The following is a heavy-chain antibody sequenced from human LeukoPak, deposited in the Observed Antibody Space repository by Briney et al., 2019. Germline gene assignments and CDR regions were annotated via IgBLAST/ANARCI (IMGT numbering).Heavy chain of an antibody. CDR2: ISYDGSNK. CDR3: ARDRSGYYYGMDV. CDR1: GFTFSSYA. V-gene: IGHV3-30*04. J-gene: IGHJ6*02. Sequence: PGGSLRLSCAASGFTFSSYAMHWVRQAPGKGLEWVAVISYDGSNKYYADSVKGRFTISRDNSKNTLYLQMNSLRAEDTAVYYCARDRSGYYYGMDVWGQGTTVTVSS. D-gene: IGHD3-10*01.